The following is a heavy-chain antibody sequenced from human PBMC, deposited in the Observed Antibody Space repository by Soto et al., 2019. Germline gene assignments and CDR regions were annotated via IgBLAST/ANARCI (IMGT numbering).Heavy chain of an antibody. CDR3: ARDYAEGYSPYYYYMDV. CDR2: ISSNGGST. J-gene: IGHJ6*03. D-gene: IGHD5-18*01. Sequence: PGGSLRLSCAASGFTFSSYAMHWVRQAPGKGLEYVSAISSNGGSTYYANSVKGRFTISRDNSKNTLYLQMGSLRAEDMAVYYCARDYAEGYSPYYYYMDVWGKGTTVTVS. V-gene: IGHV3-64*01. CDR1: GFTFSSYA.